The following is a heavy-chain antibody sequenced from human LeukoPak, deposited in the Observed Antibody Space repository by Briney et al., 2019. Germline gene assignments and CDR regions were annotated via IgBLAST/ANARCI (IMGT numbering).Heavy chain of an antibody. Sequence: GESLKISCKGSGYSFTSYCIGWVRQMTGKGLDWMGIIYPGDSDTRYSPSFQGQVTISADKSISTAYLQWSSLKASDTAMYYCARHSLLWFGGFDYWGQGTLVTVSS. CDR3: ARHSLLWFGGFDY. CDR2: IYPGDSDT. CDR1: GYSFTSYC. J-gene: IGHJ4*02. V-gene: IGHV5-51*01. D-gene: IGHD3-10*01.